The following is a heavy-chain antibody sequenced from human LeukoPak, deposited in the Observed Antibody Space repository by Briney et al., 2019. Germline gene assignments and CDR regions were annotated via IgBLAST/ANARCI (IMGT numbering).Heavy chain of an antibody. CDR3: VKDLGRYRNNCFDY. J-gene: IGHJ4*02. CDR1: GFAFSIYE. V-gene: IGHV3-48*03. CDR2: ISSSGSYI. Sequence: GGSLRLSCTASGFAFSIYEMDWVRQAPGKGLEGVSYISSSGSYIQYAESVKGRFTISRDNAEKSLFLQMNSLRAEDTAVYYCVKDLGRYRNNCFDYWGQGTLVTVSS. D-gene: IGHD1-26*01.